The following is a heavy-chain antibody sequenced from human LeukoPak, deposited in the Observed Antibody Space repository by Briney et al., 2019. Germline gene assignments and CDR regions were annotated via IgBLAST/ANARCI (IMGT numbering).Heavy chain of an antibody. Sequence: SETLSLTCTVSGGSISSSSYYWGWIRQPPGKGLEWPGSIYHSGSTYYNPSLKSRVTISVDTYKNQFSLKLSSVTAADTAVYYCASRYDYVWGSSFDPGGQGTLVTVSS. CDR1: GGSISSSSYY. D-gene: IGHD3-16*01. J-gene: IGHJ5*02. CDR3: ASRYDYVWGSSFDP. V-gene: IGHV4-39*01. CDR2: IYHSGST.